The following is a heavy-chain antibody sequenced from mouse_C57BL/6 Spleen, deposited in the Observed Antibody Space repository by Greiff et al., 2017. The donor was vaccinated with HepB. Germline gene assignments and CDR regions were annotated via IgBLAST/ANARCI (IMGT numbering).Heavy chain of an antibody. V-gene: IGHV1-22*01. CDR1: GYTFTDYN. D-gene: IGHD1-1*01. CDR2: INPNNGGT. J-gene: IGHJ1*03. CDR3: AKSYYYGSSHWYFDV. Sequence: EVQLQQSGPELVKPGASVKMSCKASGYTFTDYNMHWVKQSHGKSLEWIGYINPNNGGTSYNQKFKGKATLTVNKSSSTAYMELRSRTSEDSAVYYCAKSYYYGSSHWYFDVWGTGTTVTVSS.